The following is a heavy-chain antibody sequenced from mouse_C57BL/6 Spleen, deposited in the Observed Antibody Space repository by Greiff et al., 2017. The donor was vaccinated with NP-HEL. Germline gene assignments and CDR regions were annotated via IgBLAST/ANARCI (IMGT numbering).Heavy chain of an antibody. Sequence: QVQLQQPGAELVKPGASVKISCKASGYAFSSSWMNWVKQRPGKGLEWIGRIYPGDGDTNYIGKFKGKATLTADKSSSTAYMQRSRRTSEDSAVYVCARGSDDYDEGAWFAYWGQGTLVTVSA. CDR1: GYAFSSSW. V-gene: IGHV1-82*01. CDR2: IYPGDGDT. D-gene: IGHD2-4*01. CDR3: ARGSDDYDEGAWFAY. J-gene: IGHJ3*01.